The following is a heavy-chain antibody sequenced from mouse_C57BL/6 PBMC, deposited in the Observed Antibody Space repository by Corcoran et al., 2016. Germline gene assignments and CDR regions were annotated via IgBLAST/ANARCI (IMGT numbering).Heavy chain of an antibody. CDR1: GYTFTTYG. J-gene: IGHJ4*01. CDR3: ARRLPGPYAMDY. CDR2: INTYSGVP. V-gene: IGHV9-3*01. D-gene: IGHD2-2*01. Sequence: QIQLVQSGPELKKPGETVKISCKASGYTFTTYGMSWVKQAPGKGLTWMGWINTYSGVPTYADDFKGRFAFSLETSASTAYLQINNLKNEDTATYFCARRLPGPYAMDYWGQGTSVTVSS.